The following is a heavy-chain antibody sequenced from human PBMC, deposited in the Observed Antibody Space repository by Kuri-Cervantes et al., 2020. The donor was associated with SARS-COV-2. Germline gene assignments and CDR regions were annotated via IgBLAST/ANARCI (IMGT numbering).Heavy chain of an antibody. D-gene: IGHD2-2*01. V-gene: IGHV4-4*07. CDR3: SKDIGVVRAASTLAWFDP. CDR2: IYTSGST. CDR1: GGSISSYY. Sequence: GSLRLSCTVSGGSISSYYWSWIRQPAGKGLEWIGRIYTSGSTNYNPTLKSRVTISVDTSKNQFSLKLSSVTAADTAVYYCSKDIGVVRAASTLAWFDPWGQGTLVTVSS. J-gene: IGHJ5*02.